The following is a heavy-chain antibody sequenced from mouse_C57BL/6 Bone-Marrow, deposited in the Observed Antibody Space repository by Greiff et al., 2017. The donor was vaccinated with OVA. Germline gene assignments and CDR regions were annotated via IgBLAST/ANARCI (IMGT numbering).Heavy chain of an antibody. CDR1: GYSITSGYY. Sequence: DVKLQESGPGLVKPSQSLSLTCSVTGYSITSGYYWNWIRQFPGNQLEWMGYISYDGSNNYNPSLKNRISITRDTSKNQFFLKLNSVTTEDTATYYCARVEDGYYDYWGQGTTLTVSS. V-gene: IGHV3-6*01. CDR2: ISYDGSN. CDR3: ARVEDGYYDY. J-gene: IGHJ2*01. D-gene: IGHD2-3*01.